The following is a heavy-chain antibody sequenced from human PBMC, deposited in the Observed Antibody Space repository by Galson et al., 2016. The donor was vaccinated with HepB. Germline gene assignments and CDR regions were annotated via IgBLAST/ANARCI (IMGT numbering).Heavy chain of an antibody. J-gene: IGHJ6*02. CDR2: TYYRSRWYN. V-gene: IGHV6-1*01. CDR1: GDSVSSTSAA. Sequence: CAISGDSVSSTSAAWNWIRRSPSRGLEWLGRTYYRSRWYNDYSISVKSRITIKSDTSKNQLSLQLNSVTPEDTAVYYCARKLDYNGMDVWGQGTKVTVSS. CDR3: ARKLDYNGMDV.